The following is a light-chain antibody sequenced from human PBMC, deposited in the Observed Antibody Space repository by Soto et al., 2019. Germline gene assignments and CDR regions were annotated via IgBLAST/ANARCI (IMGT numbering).Light chain of an antibody. V-gene: IGKV3-20*01. CDR1: QSISSTY. Sequence: ETVLTQSPDTLSLSPGERATLSCRASQSISSTYLAWYHQKPGQAPRLLIYGASSRATGIPDRFSGSGSGTAFTLTISRLEPEDSETYYCQQYGSSPWTFGQGTKVEIK. CDR2: GAS. CDR3: QQYGSSPWT. J-gene: IGKJ1*01.